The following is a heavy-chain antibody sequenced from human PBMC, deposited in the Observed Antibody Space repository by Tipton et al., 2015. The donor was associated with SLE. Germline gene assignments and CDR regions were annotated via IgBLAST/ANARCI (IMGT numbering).Heavy chain of an antibody. CDR2: IYTSGST. CDR1: GGSISSGSYY. Sequence: TLSLTCTVSGGSISSGSYYWSWIRQPAGKGLEWIGRIYTSGSTNYNPSLKSRVTISVDTSKNQFSLKLSSVTAADTAMYYCARDRGSSSTLGFDYWGQGTLVTVSS. J-gene: IGHJ4*02. CDR3: ARDRGSSSTLGFDY. D-gene: IGHD6-6*01. V-gene: IGHV4-61*02.